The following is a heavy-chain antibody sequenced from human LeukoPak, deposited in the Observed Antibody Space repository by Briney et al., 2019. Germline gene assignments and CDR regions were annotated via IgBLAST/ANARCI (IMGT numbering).Heavy chain of an antibody. Sequence: PSQTLSLTCTVSGDSITRRDLYWSWIRQPPGKGLEWIGEINHSGSTNYNPSLKSRVTISVDTSKNQFSLKLSSVTAADTAVYYCARASAPGGVYDFWSGFGYWGQGTLVTVSS. J-gene: IGHJ4*02. CDR1: GDSITRRDLY. D-gene: IGHD3-3*01. V-gene: IGHV4-30-4*01. CDR3: ARASAPGGVYDFWSGFGY. CDR2: INHSGST.